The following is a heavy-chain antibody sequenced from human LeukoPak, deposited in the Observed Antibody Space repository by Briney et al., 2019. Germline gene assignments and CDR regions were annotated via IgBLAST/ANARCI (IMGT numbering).Heavy chain of an antibody. D-gene: IGHD3-3*01. V-gene: IGHV3-23*01. CDR2: ISGSGGST. CDR3: AKDQELNPRSVALPRDFWSGYYNSLGFDY. CDR1: GFTFSSYA. J-gene: IGHJ4*02. Sequence: GGSLRLSCAASGFTFSSYAMSWVRQAPGKGLEWVSAISGSGGSTYYADSVKGRFTISRDNSKNTLYLQMNSLRAEDTAVYYCAKDQELNPRSVALPRDFWSGYYNSLGFDYWGQGTLVTVSS.